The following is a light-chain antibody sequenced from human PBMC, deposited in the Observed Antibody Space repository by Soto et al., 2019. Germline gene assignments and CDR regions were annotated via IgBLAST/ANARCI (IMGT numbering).Light chain of an antibody. J-gene: IGKJ5*01. CDR2: GAS. V-gene: IGKV3-20*01. CDR3: QQYGSSPIT. CDR1: RSVSNR. Sequence: EILITQSPSTLSVSPGETVTFSCRASRSVSNRLAWYQHKPGQAPRLLISGASNGATGIPPKFSGSGSGTDFTLTISRLEPEDFATYYCQQYGSSPITFGQGTRLEIK.